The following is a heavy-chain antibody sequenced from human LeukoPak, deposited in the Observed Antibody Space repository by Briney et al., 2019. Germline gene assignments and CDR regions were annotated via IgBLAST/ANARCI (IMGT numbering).Heavy chain of an antibody. V-gene: IGHV4-61*08. CDR1: GGSISSGGYY. D-gene: IGHD6-19*01. CDR3: ATVAVIREVTYFDY. J-gene: IGHJ4*02. Sequence: SQTLSLTCTVSGGSISSGGYYWSWIRQPPGKGLEWIAYLFYSGSTDYNPSLESRVTISVDTSKNQFSLKLRSVTAADTAVYYCATVAVIREVTYFDYWGQGTLVTVSS. CDR2: LFYSGST.